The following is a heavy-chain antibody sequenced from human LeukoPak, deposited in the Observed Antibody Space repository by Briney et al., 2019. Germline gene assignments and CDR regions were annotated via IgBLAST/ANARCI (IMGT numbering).Heavy chain of an antibody. Sequence: GSLRLSCAASGFTFSSYGMHWVRQAPGKGLEWVAVISYDGSNKYYADPVKGRFTISRDNSKNTLYLQMNSLRAEDTAVYYCAKARGICSSTSCPPVLDYWGQGTLVTVSS. CDR3: AKARGICSSTSCPPVLDY. V-gene: IGHV3-30*18. D-gene: IGHD2-2*01. J-gene: IGHJ4*02. CDR1: GFTFSSYG. CDR2: ISYDGSNK.